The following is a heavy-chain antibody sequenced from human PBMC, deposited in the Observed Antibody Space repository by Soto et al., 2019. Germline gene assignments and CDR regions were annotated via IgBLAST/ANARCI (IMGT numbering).Heavy chain of an antibody. Sequence: QVQLVESGGGVVQPGRSLRLSCVASGFTFSSYGMHWVRQAPGEGLEWVAVISYDGSHDYYADSVKGRFAISRDNSKNTLYLQMHSLRAEDSALYYCARRHDYGDYRVDYWGQGTLVTVSS. D-gene: IGHD4-17*01. CDR2: ISYDGSHD. CDR3: ARRHDYGDYRVDY. CDR1: GFTFSSYG. J-gene: IGHJ4*02. V-gene: IGHV3-30*03.